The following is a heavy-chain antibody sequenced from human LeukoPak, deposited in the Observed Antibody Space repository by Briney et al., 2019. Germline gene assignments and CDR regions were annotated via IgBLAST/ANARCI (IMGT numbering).Heavy chain of an antibody. Sequence: GSLSLSCAASGFTFSSYAMSWVRQAPGKGLEWVSAISGSGGSTYYADSVKGRFTISRDNSKNTLYLQMNSLRAEDTAVYYCAKALLDYDFWSGGDYWGQGTLVTVSS. D-gene: IGHD3-3*01. CDR2: ISGSGGST. CDR3: AKALLDYDFWSGGDY. J-gene: IGHJ4*02. CDR1: GFTFSSYA. V-gene: IGHV3-23*01.